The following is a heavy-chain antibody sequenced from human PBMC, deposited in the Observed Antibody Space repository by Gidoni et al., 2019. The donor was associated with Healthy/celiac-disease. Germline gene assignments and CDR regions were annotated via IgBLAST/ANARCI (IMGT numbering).Heavy chain of an antibody. CDR2: ISGSGGST. CDR1: GFTFSSYA. CDR3: AKWSDWSPIRGAFDI. J-gene: IGHJ3*02. Sequence: EVQLLESGGGLVQPGGSLRLSCAASGFTFSSYAMSWVRQAQGKGREWVSAISGSGGSTYYADSVKGRFTISRDNSKNTLYLQMNSLRAEDTAVYYCAKWSDWSPIRGAFDIWGQGTMVTVSS. V-gene: IGHV3-23*01. D-gene: IGHD2-21*01.